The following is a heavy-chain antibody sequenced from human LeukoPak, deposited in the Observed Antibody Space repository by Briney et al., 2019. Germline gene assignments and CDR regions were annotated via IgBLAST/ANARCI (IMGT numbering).Heavy chain of an antibody. Sequence: GGSLRLSCAASGFTFSSYSMNWVRQAPGKGLEWVPYISSSSTIYYADSVKGRFTISRDNAKNSLYLQMNSLRDEDTAVYYCARVGYYYDSSGRDAFDIWGQGTMVTVSS. V-gene: IGHV3-48*02. J-gene: IGHJ3*02. CDR3: ARVGYYYDSSGRDAFDI. CDR2: ISSSSTI. D-gene: IGHD3-22*01. CDR1: GFTFSSYS.